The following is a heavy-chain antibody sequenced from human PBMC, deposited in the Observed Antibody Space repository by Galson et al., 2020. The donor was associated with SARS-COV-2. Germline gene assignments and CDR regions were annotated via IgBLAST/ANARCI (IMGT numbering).Heavy chain of an antibody. CDR3: VRHGYCSSGSCSANDAFHI. D-gene: IGHD2-2*03. Sequence: TLSLTCSISGASLSSDFWSWIRQPPGKGLEWIGFMYYIGRSNNNPSLKSRVTISVDMSKSHLSLELRSVTAADTAVYYCVRHGYCSSGSCSANDAFHIWGQGTMVTVSS. J-gene: IGHJ3*02. CDR1: GASLSSDF. CDR2: MYYIGRS. V-gene: IGHV4-59*08.